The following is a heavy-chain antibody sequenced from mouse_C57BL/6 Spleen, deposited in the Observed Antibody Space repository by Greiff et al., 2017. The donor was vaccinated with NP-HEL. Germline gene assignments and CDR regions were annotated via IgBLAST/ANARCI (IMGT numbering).Heavy chain of an antibody. CDR2: IDPEDGDT. V-gene: IGHV14-1*01. Sequence: VQLKHSGAELVRPGASVKLSCTASGFNIKDYYMHWVKQRPEQGLEWIGRIDPEDGDTEYAPKFQGKATMTADTSSNTAYLQLSSLTSEDTAVYYCTTAYYYGSSYPAWFAYWGQGTLVTVSA. J-gene: IGHJ3*01. D-gene: IGHD1-1*01. CDR1: GFNIKDYY. CDR3: TTAYYYGSSYPAWFAY.